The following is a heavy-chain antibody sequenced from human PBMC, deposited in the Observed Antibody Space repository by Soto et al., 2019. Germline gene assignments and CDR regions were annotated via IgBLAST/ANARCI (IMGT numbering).Heavy chain of an antibody. Sequence: QVQLQESGPGLVKPSETLSLTCTVSGGSISSYYWSWIRQPPGKGLEWIGYIYYSGSTNYNPSLKSRVTISVDTSNNQFSLKLTSVTAADTAVYYCARGADGFGVVTTYYFDYWCQGTLVTVSS. V-gene: IGHV4-59*01. J-gene: IGHJ4*02. CDR3: ARGADGFGVVTTYYFDY. CDR2: IYYSGST. CDR1: GGSISSYY. D-gene: IGHD3-3*01.